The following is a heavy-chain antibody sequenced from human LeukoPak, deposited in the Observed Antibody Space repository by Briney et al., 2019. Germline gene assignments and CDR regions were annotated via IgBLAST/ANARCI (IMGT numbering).Heavy chain of an antibody. CDR1: GFTVSSNY. CDR3: ARASLDYGSGSYFAPYYFDY. Sequence: GGSLRLSCAASGFTVSSNYMSWVRQAPGKGLEWVSVIYSGGSTYYADSVKGRFTIPRDNSKNTLYLQMNSLRAEDTAVYYCARASLDYGSGSYFAPYYFDYWGQGTLVTVSS. J-gene: IGHJ4*02. D-gene: IGHD3-10*01. CDR2: IYSGGST. V-gene: IGHV3-53*01.